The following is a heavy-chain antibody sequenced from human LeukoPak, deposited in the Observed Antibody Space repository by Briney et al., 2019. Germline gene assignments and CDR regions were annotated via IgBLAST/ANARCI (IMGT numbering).Heavy chain of an antibody. J-gene: IGHJ3*02. CDR3: ARGRLILRYLLGAFDI. D-gene: IGHD3-9*01. CDR1: GVSFSGYY. V-gene: IGHV4-34*01. CDR2: INHSGST. Sequence: SETLSLTCAVYGVSFSGYYWSWLRQPPGKGLEWVGEINHSGSTNYNPSLKSRVTISVDTSKNHLSLKLSSVTAADTAVYYCARGRLILRYLLGAFDIWGQGTMVTVSS.